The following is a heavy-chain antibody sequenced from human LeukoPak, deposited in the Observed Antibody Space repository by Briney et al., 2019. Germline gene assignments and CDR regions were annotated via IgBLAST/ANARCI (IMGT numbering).Heavy chain of an antibody. V-gene: IGHV4-34*01. CDR3: ARLIYSSGWYLTNI. CDR1: GGSFSGYY. Sequence: SETLSLTCAVYGGSFSGYYWSWIRQPPGKGLEWIGEINHSGSTNNNPSLKSRVTISVDTSKNQFSLKLSSVTAADTAVYYCARLIYSSGWYLTNIWGQGTLVTVSS. CDR2: INHSGST. D-gene: IGHD6-19*01. J-gene: IGHJ4*02.